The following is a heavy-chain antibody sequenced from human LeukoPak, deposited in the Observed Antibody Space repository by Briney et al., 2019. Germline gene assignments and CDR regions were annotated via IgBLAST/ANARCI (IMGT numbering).Heavy chain of an antibody. Sequence: GGSLRLSCAASGFTFSSYSMSWVRQAPGKGLEWVANIKQDGSEKYYVDSVKGRFTISRDNAKNSLYLQMNSLRAEDTAVYYCASDPHFDYWGQGTLVTVSS. CDR2: IKQDGSEK. V-gene: IGHV3-7*01. CDR3: ASDPHFDY. J-gene: IGHJ4*02. CDR1: GFTFSSYS.